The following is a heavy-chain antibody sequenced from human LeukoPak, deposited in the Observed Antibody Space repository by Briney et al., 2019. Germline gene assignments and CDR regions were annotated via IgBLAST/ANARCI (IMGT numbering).Heavy chain of an antibody. CDR1: GFTFSSYA. CDR3: AKTGDSSGYYNDWYIDL. Sequence: PGGSLRLSCAASGFTFSSYAMTWVRQAPGEGLQWVSGISGSGTSAYYADSVRGRFTISRDNSKNTLYLQMNSLRAEDTAVYYCAKTGDSSGYYNDWYIDLWGRGTLVTVSS. J-gene: IGHJ2*01. V-gene: IGHV3-23*01. CDR2: ISGSGTSA. D-gene: IGHD3-22*01.